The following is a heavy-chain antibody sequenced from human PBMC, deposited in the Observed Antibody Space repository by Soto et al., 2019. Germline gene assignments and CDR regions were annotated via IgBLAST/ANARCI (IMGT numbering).Heavy chain of an antibody. CDR2: INPNGGGT. CDR1: GYPFTGYY. J-gene: IGHJ4*02. Sequence: QVQLVQSGAEVKEPGASVKVSCEASGYPFTGYYMHWVRQAPGQGLEWMVWINPNGGGTNYAQKCKGRVTMTRDTSISTAFMELSRLRSDDTAVYYCARDSPQYFWGQGTLVTVSS. V-gene: IGHV1-2*02. CDR3: ARDSPQYF.